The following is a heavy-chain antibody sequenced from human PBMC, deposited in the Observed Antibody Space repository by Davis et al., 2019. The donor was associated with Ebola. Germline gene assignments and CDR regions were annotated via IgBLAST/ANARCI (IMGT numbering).Heavy chain of an antibody. CDR1: GFTFRNAW. V-gene: IGHV3-15*01. D-gene: IGHD6-19*01. CDR3: VICAQQWLVH. J-gene: IGHJ4*02. Sequence: GESLKISCAASGFTFRNAWMSWVRQAPGKGLEWVGRIKSKGDGGTIDYAAPVKGRFTISRDNAKNSLYLQMNSLRAEDTAVYYCVICAQQWLVHWGQGTLVTVSS. CDR2: IKSKGDGGTI.